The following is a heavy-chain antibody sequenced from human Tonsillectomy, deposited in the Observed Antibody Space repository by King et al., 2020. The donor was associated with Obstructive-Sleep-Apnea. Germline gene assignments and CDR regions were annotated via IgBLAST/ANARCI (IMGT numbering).Heavy chain of an antibody. Sequence: VQLVQSGAEVKKPGSSVKVSCKASGGTFSSYAISWVRQAPGQGLEWMGGIIPIFGTANYAQKFQARVTITADEYTRTAYMELSSLRTEDTAVYYCARDLLGYCSSTSCPNAFDIWGQGTMVTVSS. CDR3: ARDLLGYCSSTSCPNAFDI. V-gene: IGHV1-69*01. J-gene: IGHJ3*02. CDR1: GGTFSSYA. D-gene: IGHD2-2*01. CDR2: IIPIFGTA.